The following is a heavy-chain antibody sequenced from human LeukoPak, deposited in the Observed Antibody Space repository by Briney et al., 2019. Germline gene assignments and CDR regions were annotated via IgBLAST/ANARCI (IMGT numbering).Heavy chain of an antibody. CDR3: AGGYDSRY. CDR1: GFTFSSHW. Sequence: PGGSLRLSCAASGFTFSSHWVHWVRHAPGKGLVWVSRINSDGTSTTYADSVKGRFTISRDNAKKTLYLQMNSLRDEDTAVYYCAGGYDSRYWGQGTLVTVSS. CDR2: INSDGTST. V-gene: IGHV3-74*01. D-gene: IGHD3-22*01. J-gene: IGHJ1*01.